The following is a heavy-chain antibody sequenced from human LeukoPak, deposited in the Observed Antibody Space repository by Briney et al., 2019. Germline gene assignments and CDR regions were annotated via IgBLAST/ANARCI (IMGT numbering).Heavy chain of an antibody. CDR2: IWYDGSNK. CDR1: GFTFSSYG. CDR3: ARGAFYDFWSGYLWYYYGMDV. D-gene: IGHD3-3*01. V-gene: IGHV3-33*01. Sequence: GGSLRLSCAASGFTFSSYGMHWVRQAPGKGLERVAVIWYDGSNKYYADSVKGRFTISRDNSKNTLYLQMNSLRAEDTAVYYCARGAFYDFWSGYLWYYYGMDVWGQGTTVTVSS. J-gene: IGHJ6*02.